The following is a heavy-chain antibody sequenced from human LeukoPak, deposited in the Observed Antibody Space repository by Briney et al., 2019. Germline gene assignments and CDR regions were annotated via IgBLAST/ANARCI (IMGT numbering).Heavy chain of an antibody. V-gene: IGHV1-69*04. CDR1: GGTFSSYA. D-gene: IGHD2-2*01. CDR3: ARGRAVVVPAATRLPYFDY. Sequence: ASVKVSCKASGGTFSSYAISWLRQAPGQGLEWMGRIIPILGIANYAQKFQGRVTITVDKSTSTVYMELSSLRSEDTAVYYCARGRAVVVPAATRLPYFDYWGQGTLVTVSS. CDR2: IIPILGIA. J-gene: IGHJ4*02.